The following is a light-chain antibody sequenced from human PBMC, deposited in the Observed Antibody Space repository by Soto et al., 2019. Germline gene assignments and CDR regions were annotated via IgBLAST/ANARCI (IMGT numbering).Light chain of an antibody. CDR2: GAS. CDR1: HSVSSSY. J-gene: IGKJ5*01. Sequence: EIVLTQSPGTLSLSPGERATLSCRASHSVSSSYLAWYQQKPDQAPRLLIYGASSRATDIPDRFSGSGSGTDFTLTISRLEPEDFAVYYCQQFDTSPPSTFGQGTRLEIK. V-gene: IGKV3-20*01. CDR3: QQFDTSPPST.